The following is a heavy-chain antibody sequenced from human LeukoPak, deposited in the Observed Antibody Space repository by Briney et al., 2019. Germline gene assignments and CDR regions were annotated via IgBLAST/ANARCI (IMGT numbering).Heavy chain of an antibody. J-gene: IGHJ4*02. CDR1: GGSISSGDCY. CDR3: ARGPLYYDFWSGPYYFDY. Sequence: SETLSLTCTVSGGSISSGDCYWSWIRQPPGKGLEWIGYIYYSGSTYYNPSLKSRVTISVDTSKNQFSLKLSSVTAADTAVYYCARGPLYYDFWSGPYYFDYWGQGTLVTVSS. D-gene: IGHD3-3*01. V-gene: IGHV4-30-4*01. CDR2: IYYSGST.